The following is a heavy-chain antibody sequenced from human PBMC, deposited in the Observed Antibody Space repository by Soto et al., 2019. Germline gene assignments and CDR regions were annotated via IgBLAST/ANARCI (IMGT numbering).Heavy chain of an antibody. CDR1: VGSFSGYY. CDR3: ARGPQVGATQGWFDP. V-gene: IGHV4-34*01. CDR2: INHSGST. Sequence: PLETLSLTCAVYVGSFSGYYWNGIRQRLGKGLEWIGEINHSGSTNYNSSLKSRVTISVDTSKNQFSLKVSSVTVADTAVYYCARGPQVGATQGWFDPWGQGTLVTGSS. J-gene: IGHJ5*02. D-gene: IGHD1-26*01.